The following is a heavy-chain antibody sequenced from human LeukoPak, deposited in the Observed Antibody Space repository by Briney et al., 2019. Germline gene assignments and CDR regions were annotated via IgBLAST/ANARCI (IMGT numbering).Heavy chain of an antibody. V-gene: IGHV4-61*01. D-gene: IGHD6-13*01. CDR2: IYYSGST. J-gene: IGHJ4*02. CDR1: GGSVSSGSYY. CDR3: ASIAADCDY. Sequence: SETLSLTCTVSGGSVSSGSYYWSRIRQPPGKGLEWIGYIYYSGSTNYNPSLKSRVTISVDTSKNQFSLKLSSVTAADTAVYYCASIAADCDYWGQGTLVTVSS.